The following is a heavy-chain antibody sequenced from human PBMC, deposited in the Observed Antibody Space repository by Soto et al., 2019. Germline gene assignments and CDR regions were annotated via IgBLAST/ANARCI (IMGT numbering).Heavy chain of an antibody. CDR3: ARETLNITGTTTFDY. D-gene: IGHD1-7*01. CDR1: GFTFNSYW. J-gene: IGHJ4*02. V-gene: IGHV3-7*01. CDR2: IKQDGSEK. Sequence: GXSLRLSCAASGFTFNSYWISWVSQAPGKGLGWVANIKQDGSEKYYVDSVKGRFTISRDNAKNSPYLQMNSLRAEDTAVYYCARETLNITGTTTFDYWGQGTLVTVSS.